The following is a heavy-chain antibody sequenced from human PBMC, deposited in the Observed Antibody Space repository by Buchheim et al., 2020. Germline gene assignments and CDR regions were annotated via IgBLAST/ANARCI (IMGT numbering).Heavy chain of an antibody. J-gene: IGHJ4*02. Sequence: QVQLVESGGGVVQPGRSLRLSCAASGFTFSSYGMHWVRQAPGKGLEWVAVISYDGSNKYYADSVKGRFTISRDNSKNTWDLQMNSLRAEDTAVYYCAKGTSYSSGWYYFDYWGQGTL. CDR2: ISYDGSNK. CDR1: GFTFSSYG. D-gene: IGHD6-19*01. CDR3: AKGTSYSSGWYYFDY. V-gene: IGHV3-30*18.